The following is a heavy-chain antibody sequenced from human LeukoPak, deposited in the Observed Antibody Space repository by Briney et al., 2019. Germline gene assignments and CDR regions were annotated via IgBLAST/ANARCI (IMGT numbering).Heavy chain of an antibody. CDR2: IRSKANSYAT. CDR3: TRHVAARQNWFDP. Sequence: GGSLRLSCAASGFTFSGSAMHWVRQASGKGLEWVGRIRSKANSYATAYAASVKGRFTISRDDSKNTAYLQMNSLKTEDTAAYYCTRHVAARQNWFDPWGQGTLVTVSS. J-gene: IGHJ5*02. V-gene: IGHV3-73*01. D-gene: IGHD6-6*01. CDR1: GFTFSGSA.